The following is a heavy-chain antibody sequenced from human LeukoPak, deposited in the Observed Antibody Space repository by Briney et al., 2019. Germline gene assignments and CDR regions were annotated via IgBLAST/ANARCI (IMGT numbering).Heavy chain of an antibody. CDR2: IYYNGST. D-gene: IGHD3-10*01. J-gene: IGHJ3*01. CDR3: ARGMWFVTLFSAFDV. Sequence: SETLSLTRTVSVGSLSSYYWSWIRQPPGKGREWIGYIYYNGSTNYNPSLQSRVTISVHTTKNQVSLKLSSVTAADTAGYYGARGMWFVTLFSAFDVWGGGRMV. V-gene: IGHV4-59*01. CDR1: VGSLSSYY.